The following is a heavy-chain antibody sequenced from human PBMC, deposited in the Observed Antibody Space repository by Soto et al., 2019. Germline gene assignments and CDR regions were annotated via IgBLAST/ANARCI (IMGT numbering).Heavy chain of an antibody. CDR2: INADGSEK. V-gene: IGHV3-43*02. J-gene: IGHJ4*02. CDR3: AKAKFYYDSSPYDS. D-gene: IGHD3-22*01. Sequence: VQMVESGGCVVHPGGSLRLSCAVSGFTFADYAVHWVRQSAGKGLEWVSFINADGSEKYYADSVRGRFTISRDNSKDSFYLQMNSLRLEDNAMYYCAKAKFYYDSSPYDSWGQGTLVTVSS. CDR1: GFTFADYA.